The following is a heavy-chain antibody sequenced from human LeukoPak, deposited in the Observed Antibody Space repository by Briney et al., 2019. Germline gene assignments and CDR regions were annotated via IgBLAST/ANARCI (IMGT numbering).Heavy chain of an antibody. D-gene: IGHD1-26*01. J-gene: IGHJ3*02. CDR3: ARGIPGAAFDI. CDR1: GGSVSSGSYY. V-gene: IGHV4-61*01. Sequence: SETLSLTCTVSGGSVSSGSYYWSWIRQPPGKGLEWIGYIYYSGNTNYNPSLKSRVTISVDKSKNQFSLKLSSVTAADTAVYYCARGIPGAAFDIWGQGTMVTVSS. CDR2: IYYSGNT.